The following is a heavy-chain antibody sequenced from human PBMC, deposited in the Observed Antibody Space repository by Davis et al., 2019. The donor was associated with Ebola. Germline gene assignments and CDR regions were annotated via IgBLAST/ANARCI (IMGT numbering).Heavy chain of an antibody. CDR3: ARGGTWNLDYGMDV. CDR1: GGTFSSDG. J-gene: IGHJ6*02. Sequence: AASAKVSCKASGGTFSSDGISWVRQAPGQGLEWMGRIIPIVGIANYAPKFQGRVTTTADKSTSTANIEVNSLRSEDTAVYYCARGGTWNLDYGMDVWGQGTTVTVSS. CDR2: IIPIVGIA. D-gene: IGHD1-1*01. V-gene: IGHV1-69*04.